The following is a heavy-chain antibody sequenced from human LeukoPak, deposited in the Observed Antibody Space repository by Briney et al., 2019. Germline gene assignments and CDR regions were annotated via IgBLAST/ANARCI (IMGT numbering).Heavy chain of an antibody. CDR1: GGSFSGYY. J-gene: IGHJ6*02. CDR2: INHSGST. V-gene: IGHV4-34*01. D-gene: IGHD4-11*01. CDR3: AAYSNSDYYYYYGMDV. Sequence: SETLSLTCAVYGGSFSGYYWSWIRQPPGKGLEWIGEINHSGSTNYNPSLKSRVTISVDTSKNRFSLKLSSVTAADTAVYYCAAYSNSDYYYYYGMDVWGQGTTVTVSS.